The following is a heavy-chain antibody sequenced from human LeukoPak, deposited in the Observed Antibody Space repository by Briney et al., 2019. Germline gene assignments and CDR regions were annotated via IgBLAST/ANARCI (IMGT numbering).Heavy chain of an antibody. Sequence: ASVKVSCKASGGTFSSYAISWVRQAPGQGPEWMGGIIPIFGTANYAQKFQGRVTITADESTSTAYMELSSLRSEDTAVYYCASGSISGSYPKGFDYWGQGTLVTVSS. J-gene: IGHJ4*02. CDR3: ASGSISGSYPKGFDY. CDR2: IIPIFGTA. CDR1: GGTFSSYA. D-gene: IGHD1-26*01. V-gene: IGHV1-69*13.